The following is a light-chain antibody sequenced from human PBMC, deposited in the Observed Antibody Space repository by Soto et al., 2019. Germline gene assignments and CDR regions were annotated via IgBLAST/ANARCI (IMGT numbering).Light chain of an antibody. V-gene: IGKV2-28*01. CDR2: VGS. CDR1: QSLLHNDGYNY. CDR3: MQALRTQWT. J-gene: IGKJ1*01. Sequence: IVMSQSPRALPATPGGPAPIACRSMQSLLHNDGYNYLEWYLQKPGQSPQLLIGVGSNRACGVPGGFSGSGSGTYFTLKISRVEAEDVGVYYCMQALRTQWTFGQGTKVDIK.